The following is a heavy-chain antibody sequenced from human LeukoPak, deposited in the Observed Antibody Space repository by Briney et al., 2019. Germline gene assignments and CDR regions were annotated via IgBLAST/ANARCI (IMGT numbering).Heavy chain of an antibody. CDR1: GYSFTGYY. Sequence: ASVKVSCTTSGYSFTGYYIHWVRQAPGQGFEWLGWINPNSGGTNYAQKFQDSVSMTRDTSINTAYMELSSLRLDDTAVYYCARGVAAAGSRLDPWGQGTLITVSS. V-gene: IGHV1-2*02. CDR2: INPNSGGT. D-gene: IGHD6-13*01. CDR3: ARGVAAAGSRLDP. J-gene: IGHJ5*02.